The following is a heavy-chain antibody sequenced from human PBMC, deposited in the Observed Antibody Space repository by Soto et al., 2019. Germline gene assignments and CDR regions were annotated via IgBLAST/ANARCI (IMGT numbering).Heavy chain of an antibody. D-gene: IGHD6-6*01. Sequence: QVQLVQSGAEVKKPVASVKVSCKASGYTFITYGISWVRQAPGQGLEWMGWISSYNGNTNYAQKLQGRVTMTTDTSTTTAYMERRSLRSDDTAVYYCARDRPTSSIRARDYYYAMDVWGQGTTVTVSS. CDR1: GYTFITYG. J-gene: IGHJ6*02. CDR3: ARDRPTSSIRARDYYYAMDV. V-gene: IGHV1-18*01. CDR2: ISSYNGNT.